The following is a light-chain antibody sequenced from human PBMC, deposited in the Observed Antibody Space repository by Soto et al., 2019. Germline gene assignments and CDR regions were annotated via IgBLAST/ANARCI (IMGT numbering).Light chain of an antibody. CDR2: GAS. Sequence: EIVLTQSPGTLSLSPGERATISCRASQSVSNNYLAWYQQKPRQAPRLLISGASSRATGIPDRFSGSGSGTDFTVTISRLEPEDFAVYYCQRYGSSPLTFGGGTKVEI. J-gene: IGKJ4*01. CDR3: QRYGSSPLT. V-gene: IGKV3-20*01. CDR1: QSVSNNY.